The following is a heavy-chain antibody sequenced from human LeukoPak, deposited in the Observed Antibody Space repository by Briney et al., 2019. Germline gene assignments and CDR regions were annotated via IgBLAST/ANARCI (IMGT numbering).Heavy chain of an antibody. D-gene: IGHD3-22*01. CDR2: IIPIFGTA. CDR1: GATFSSYA. Sequence: SVKVSCNASGATFSSYAISWVRQAPGQGLELMGRIIPIFGTANYAKKYQGRVRITTDDSTSTAYMSLNSLRSDDTAVYYCARDRKYYYDSSAWSWGQGTLVTVSS. V-gene: IGHV1-69*05. CDR3: ARDRKYYYDSSAWS. J-gene: IGHJ5*02.